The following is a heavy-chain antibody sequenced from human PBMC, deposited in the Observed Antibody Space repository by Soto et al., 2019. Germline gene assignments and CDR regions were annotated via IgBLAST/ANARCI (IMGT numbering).Heavy chain of an antibody. Sequence: EVQLVESGGGLVQPGGSLRLSCAVSGFTFSRYWMHWVRQAPGKGLLWVSRLNMDGSTTNYADSVEGRFTISRDNAKNTLYLQMNNLRGEDTAEYYCVRGTSNWYGIDYWGQGTFVTVSS. CDR2: LNMDGSTT. V-gene: IGHV3-74*01. J-gene: IGHJ4*02. CDR3: VRGTSNWYGIDY. CDR1: GFTFSRYW. D-gene: IGHD6-13*01.